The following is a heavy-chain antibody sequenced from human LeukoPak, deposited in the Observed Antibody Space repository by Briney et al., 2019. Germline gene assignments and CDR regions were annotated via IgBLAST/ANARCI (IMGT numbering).Heavy chain of an antibody. J-gene: IGHJ3*02. D-gene: IGHD6-13*01. CDR1: GFTFKNSW. V-gene: IGHV3-7*01. Sequence: PGGSLRLSCAASGFTFKNSWMSWVRQAPGKGLQWVANINQDGGEKYYVDSVKGRFTISRDDAKTSVYLQMNSLRAEDTAVYYCAKGRGGSSWGYAFDIRGQGTMVTVSS. CDR3: AKGRGGSSWGYAFDI. CDR2: INQDGGEK.